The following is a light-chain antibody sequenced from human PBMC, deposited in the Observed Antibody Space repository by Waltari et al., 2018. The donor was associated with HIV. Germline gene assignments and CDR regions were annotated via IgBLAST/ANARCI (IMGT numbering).Light chain of an antibody. CDR3: CSCPRSGIRSV. CDR1: SSNVGSDDL. V-gene: IGLV2-23*02. J-gene: IGLJ1*01. Sequence: QSALTQPASVSGSPGQSITISCTGTSSNVGSDDLVSWYQQHPGEAPKLIIYEVTKRPSGVSKRFSGSTSGNTASLTISGLQAEDEADYYCCSCPRSGIRSVFGTGTKVTVL. CDR2: EVT.